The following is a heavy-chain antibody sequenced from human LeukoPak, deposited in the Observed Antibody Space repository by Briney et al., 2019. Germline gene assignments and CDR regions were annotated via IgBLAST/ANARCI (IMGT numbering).Heavy chain of an antibody. CDR2: INAGNGNT. J-gene: IGHJ4*02. Sequence: EASVKVSCKTSGYTFTSYTLHWVRQAHGQRLEWMGWINAGNGNTKYSQKFEGRVTITRDTSASTAYMELNTLRSEDTAVYYCARDTFGSSRPSDYWGQGTLVTVSS. CDR3: ARDTFGSSRPSDY. D-gene: IGHD3-16*01. CDR1: GYTFTSYT. V-gene: IGHV1-3*01.